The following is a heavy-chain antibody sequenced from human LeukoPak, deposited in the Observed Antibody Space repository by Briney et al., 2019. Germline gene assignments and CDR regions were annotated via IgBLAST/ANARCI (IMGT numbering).Heavy chain of an antibody. CDR3: AKGRGYSYGPYLDY. CDR1: GFTFSNYG. CDR2: IRHDGNSK. Sequence: GGSLRLSCAASGFTFSNYGMHWVRQAPGKGLEWMTFIRHDGNSKYYADSAKGRFPISRDNSKNTVYLQMNSLRAEDTAVYYCAKGRGYSYGPYLDYWGQGTLVTVSS. D-gene: IGHD5-18*01. J-gene: IGHJ4*02. V-gene: IGHV3-30*02.